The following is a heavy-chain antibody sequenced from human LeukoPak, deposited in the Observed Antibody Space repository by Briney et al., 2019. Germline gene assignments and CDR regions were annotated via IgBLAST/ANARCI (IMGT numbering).Heavy chain of an antibody. V-gene: IGHV4-34*01. CDR1: GGSFSGYY. D-gene: IGHD2-15*01. CDR2: INHSGST. Sequence: PSETLSLTCAVYGGSFSGYYWSWIRQPPGKGLEWIGEINHSGSTNYNPSLKSRVTISVDTSKNQFSLKLSSVTAADTAVYYCARGFPAHYLYFELWGRGTLDTVAS. J-gene: IGHJ2*01. CDR3: ARGFPAHYLYFEL.